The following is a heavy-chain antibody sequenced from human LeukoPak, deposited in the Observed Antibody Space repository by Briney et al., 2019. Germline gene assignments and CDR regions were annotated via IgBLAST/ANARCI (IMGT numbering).Heavy chain of an antibody. Sequence: PSETLSLTCTVSGGSISSGSYYWSWIRQPAGKGLEWIGRIYTSGSTNYNPSLKSRVTISVDTSKNKFSLKLSSVTAADTAVYYCARGYCSSTSCSIDAFDIWGQGTMVTVSS. CDR3: ARGYCSSTSCSIDAFDI. V-gene: IGHV4-61*02. CDR1: GGSISSGSYY. J-gene: IGHJ3*02. CDR2: IYTSGST. D-gene: IGHD2-2*01.